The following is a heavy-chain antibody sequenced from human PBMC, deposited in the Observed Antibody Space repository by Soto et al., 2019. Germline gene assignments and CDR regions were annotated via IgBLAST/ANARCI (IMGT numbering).Heavy chain of an antibody. CDR1: GFTFSHYW. V-gene: IGHV3-7*05. Sequence: EVQLVESGGGLVQPGGSLRLSCEASGFTFSHYWMTWVRQAPGKGLEWLANIKEDGSDRNYVDSVKGRFTISRDYAKNSLYLQLNGLRAEDTAGYYCARAGSENEYWGQGTLVTVSS. CDR3: ARAGSENEY. D-gene: IGHD3-10*01. CDR2: IKEDGSDR. J-gene: IGHJ4*02.